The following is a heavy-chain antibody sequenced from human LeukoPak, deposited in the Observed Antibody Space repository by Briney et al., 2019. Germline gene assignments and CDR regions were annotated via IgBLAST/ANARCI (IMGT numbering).Heavy chain of an antibody. J-gene: IGHJ4*02. V-gene: IGHV3-33*01. Sequence: PGRSLRLSCAASGFTFSSYGMHWVRQAPGKGLEWVAVIWYDGSNKYYADSVKGRFTISRDNSKNTLYLQMNSLRAEDTAVYYCARDSPFLDYWGQGTLVTASS. CDR2: IWYDGSNK. CDR3: ARDSPFLDY. CDR1: GFTFSSYG.